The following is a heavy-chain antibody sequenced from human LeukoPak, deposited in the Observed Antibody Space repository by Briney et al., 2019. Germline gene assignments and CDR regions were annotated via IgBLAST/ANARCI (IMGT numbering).Heavy chain of an antibody. CDR1: GYTSTSYD. D-gene: IGHD4-17*01. V-gene: IGHV1-8*01. CDR3: ARGGSLRRTVTTLGY. J-gene: IGHJ4*02. Sequence: ASVKVSCKASGYTSTSYDINWVRQATGQGLEWMGWMNPNSGNTGYAQKFQGRVTMTRNTSISTAYMELSSLRSEDTAVYYCARGGSLRRTVTTLGYWGQGTLVTVSS. CDR2: MNPNSGNT.